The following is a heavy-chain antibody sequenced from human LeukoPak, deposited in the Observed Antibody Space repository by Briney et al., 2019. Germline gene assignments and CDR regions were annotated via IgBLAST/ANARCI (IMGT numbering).Heavy chain of an antibody. CDR3: ARATGGYSYGRPYYYYYYMDV. Sequence: PSETLSLTCTVSGGSISSGGYDWSWLRQPPGKGLEWIGYIYYSGSTYYNPSLKSRVTIAVDTSKNQFSLKLSSVTAADTAVYYCARATGGYSYGRPYYYYYYMDVWGKGTTVTVSS. D-gene: IGHD5-18*01. CDR2: IYYSGST. CDR1: GGSISSGGYD. V-gene: IGHV4-31*03. J-gene: IGHJ6*03.